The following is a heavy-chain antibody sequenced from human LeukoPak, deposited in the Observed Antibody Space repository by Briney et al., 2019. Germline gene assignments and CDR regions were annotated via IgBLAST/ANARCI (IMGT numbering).Heavy chain of an antibody. CDR2: LYYGGST. CDR1: GGSIISHY. D-gene: IGHD2-15*01. V-gene: IGHV4-59*11. CDR3: ARVVAATPLYYFDY. J-gene: IGHJ4*02. Sequence: SETLPLTCTVSGGSIISHYWRWIRPPPGKGLAWIGYLYYGGSTRYNPSLQSRVTISVDESKNQFSLKLSSVTAADTAVYYCARVVAATPLYYFDYWGQGTLVTVSS.